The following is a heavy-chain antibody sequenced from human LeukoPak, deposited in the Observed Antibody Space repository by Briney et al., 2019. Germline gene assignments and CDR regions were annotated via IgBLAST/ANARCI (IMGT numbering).Heavy chain of an antibody. D-gene: IGHD3-10*01. Sequence: SETVSLTCTVSGGSISSYYWRWLRQPPGKGLEWMGYIYYSGSTNYNPSLKSRVTISVDTSKNQFSLKLSSVTAADTAVYYWASSFGEYFQPWGQGTLVTVSS. CDR3: ASSFGEYFQP. J-gene: IGHJ1*01. V-gene: IGHV4-59*01. CDR2: IYYSGST. CDR1: GGSISSYY.